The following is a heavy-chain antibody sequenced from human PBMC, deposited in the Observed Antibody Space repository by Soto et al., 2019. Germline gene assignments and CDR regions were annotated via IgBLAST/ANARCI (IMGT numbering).Heavy chain of an antibody. CDR2: IIPIFGTT. Sequence: QVQLVQSGAEVKKPGSSVRVSCKASGGTFSSYPIGWVRQAPGQGLEWMGLIIPIFGTTNYAQRFQGRVTSSADESTSTAYMELSSLRYEDTAVYFCARPRTTATTKGYDYWGQGTLVTVSS. CDR1: GGTFSSYP. J-gene: IGHJ4*02. V-gene: IGHV1-69*01. CDR3: ARPRTTATTKGYDY. D-gene: IGHD1-1*01.